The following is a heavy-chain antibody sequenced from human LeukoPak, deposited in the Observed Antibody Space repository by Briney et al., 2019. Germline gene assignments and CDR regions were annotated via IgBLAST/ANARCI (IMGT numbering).Heavy chain of an antibody. CDR3: ARLGGSADF. CDR2: ISYSGST. D-gene: IGHD4-23*01. CDR1: GDSVTSYY. J-gene: IGHJ4*02. Sequence: SETLSLSCTVSGDSVTSYYWSWIRQPPGKGLEWIGYISYSGSTNYNPSLKSRVTISIDTSRNQLSLKVRSVTAADTAVYHCARLGGSADFWGQGILVTVSS. V-gene: IGHV4-59*02.